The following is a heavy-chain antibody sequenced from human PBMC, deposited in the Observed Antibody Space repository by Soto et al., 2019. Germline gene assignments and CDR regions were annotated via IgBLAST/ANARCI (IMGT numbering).Heavy chain of an antibody. V-gene: IGHV1-24*01. CDR2: FDPEDGET. CDR1: GYTLTELS. Sequence: QVQLVQSGAEVKKPGASVKVSCKVSGYTLTELSMHWVRQAPGKGLEWMGGFDPEDGETIYAQKFQGRVTMTEDTSTDTAYMEVSSLSSEDTAVYYCATDRGAYCSGGSCYWFDPWGQGTLVTVSS. J-gene: IGHJ5*02. CDR3: ATDRGAYCSGGSCYWFDP. D-gene: IGHD2-15*01.